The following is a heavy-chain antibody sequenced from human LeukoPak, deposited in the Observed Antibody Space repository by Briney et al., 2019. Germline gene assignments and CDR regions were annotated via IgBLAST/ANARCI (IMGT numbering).Heavy chain of an antibody. CDR1: GFTFHDYA. J-gene: IGHJ4*02. CDR3: AKGQTIITMTTFDY. D-gene: IGHD4-17*01. CDR2: ISWNSGNI. V-gene: IGHV3-9*03. Sequence: GGSLRLSCAAPGFTFHDYAMHWVRQAPGKGLEWVSGISWNSGNIVYADSVKGRFTISRDNAKNSLYLQMDSLRAEDMALYYCAKGQTIITMTTFDYWGQGTLVTVSS.